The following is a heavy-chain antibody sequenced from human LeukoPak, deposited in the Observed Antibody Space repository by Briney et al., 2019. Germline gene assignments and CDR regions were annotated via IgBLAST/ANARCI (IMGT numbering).Heavy chain of an antibody. CDR3: ARHSDIVVVPAAILDY. CDR1: GGSFSGYF. CDR2: INHSGST. J-gene: IGHJ4*02. V-gene: IGHV4-34*01. Sequence: SETLSLTCAVYGGSFSGYFWTWIRQPPGKGLEWIGEINHSGSTNYNPSLKSRVTISVDTSKNQFSLKLSSVTAADTAVYYCARHSDIVVVPAAILDYWGQGTLVTVSS. D-gene: IGHD2-2*02.